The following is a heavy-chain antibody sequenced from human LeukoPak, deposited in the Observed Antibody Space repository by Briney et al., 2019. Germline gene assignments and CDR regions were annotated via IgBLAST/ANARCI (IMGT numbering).Heavy chain of an antibody. CDR3: AKDQTYYDFWSGYCCYYFDY. J-gene: IGHJ4*02. CDR1: GFTFSSYA. D-gene: IGHD3-3*01. Sequence: GGSLRLSCAASGFTFSSYAMIWVRQAPGKGLEWVSAISGSGGSTYYADSVKGRFTISRDNSKNTLYLQMNSLRAEDTAVYYCAKDQTYYDFWSGYCCYYFDYWGQGTLVTVSS. V-gene: IGHV3-23*01. CDR2: ISGSGGST.